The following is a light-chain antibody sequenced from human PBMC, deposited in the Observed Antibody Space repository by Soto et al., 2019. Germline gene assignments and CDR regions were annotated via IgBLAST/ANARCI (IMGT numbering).Light chain of an antibody. CDR2: GAS. J-gene: IGKJ5*01. CDR3: QQYGGSPIT. CDR1: QSVSSSY. Sequence: EIVLTQSPGTLSLSPGERATLSCRDSQSVSSSYLAWYQQKPGQAPRLLIYGASSRATGIPDRFSGSGSATDFTLTISGLEPEDFAVFYCQQYGGSPITFGQGTGLEIK. V-gene: IGKV3-20*01.